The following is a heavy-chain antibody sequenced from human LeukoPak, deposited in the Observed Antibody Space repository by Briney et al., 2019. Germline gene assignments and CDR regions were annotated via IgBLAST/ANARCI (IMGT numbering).Heavy chain of an antibody. CDR3: AKVRVVFNWNYAYYFDY. Sequence: GGSLRLSCAASGFTFNPYNMHWVRQAPGKGLEWVAFISYGGTNKFYGDSVKGRFTISRDNSKNTLYLQMNSLRAEDTAVYYCAKVRVVFNWNYAYYFDYWGQETLVTVSS. V-gene: IGHV3-30*04. D-gene: IGHD1-7*01. CDR1: GFTFNPYN. J-gene: IGHJ4*02. CDR2: ISYGGTNK.